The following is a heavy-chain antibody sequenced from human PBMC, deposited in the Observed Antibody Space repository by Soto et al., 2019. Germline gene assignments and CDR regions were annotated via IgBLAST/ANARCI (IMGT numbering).Heavy chain of an antibody. V-gene: IGHV4-30-2*01. J-gene: IGHJ4*02. CDR1: GGSISSGGHS. Sequence: SYPLSLTCSVSGGSISSGGHSWSWIRQPPGKGLEWIGFIYHSGNTYYNPSLRSRVTISVDRSKNQFSLKLNSVTAADTAVYYCARVHVGYYFEAWGQGTLVTVS. CDR2: IYHSGNT. D-gene: IGHD3-10*01. CDR3: ARVHVGYYFEA.